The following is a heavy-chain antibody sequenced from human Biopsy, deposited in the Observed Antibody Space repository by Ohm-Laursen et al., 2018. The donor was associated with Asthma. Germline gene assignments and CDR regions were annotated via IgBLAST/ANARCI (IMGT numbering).Heavy chain of an antibody. CDR3: ARDAAAAGELYYYYYGMDV. V-gene: IGHV1-2*04. CDR2: INPNSGGT. J-gene: IGHJ6*02. D-gene: IGHD6-13*01. CDR1: GDSFSNYA. Sequence: GSSVKVSCKASGDSFSNYAISWVRQAPGQGLEWMGWINPNSGGTNYAQKFQGWVTMTRDTSISTAYMELSRLRSDDTAVYYCARDAAAAGELYYYYYGMDVWGQGTTVTVSS.